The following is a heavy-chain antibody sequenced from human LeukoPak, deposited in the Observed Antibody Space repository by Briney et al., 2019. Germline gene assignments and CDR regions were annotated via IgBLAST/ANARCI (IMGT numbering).Heavy chain of an antibody. CDR1: GGSISTSSYY. CDR3: ARVSGYCSGGACYSRRHFDH. V-gene: IGHV4-39*07. D-gene: IGHD2-15*01. J-gene: IGHJ4*02. CDR2: IFYSGST. Sequence: PSETLSLTCTVSGGSISTSSYYWGWVRQPPGKGLEWIGNIFYSGSTYYSPSLKSRVTISLDTSRNQFSLKLSSVTAADTAVYYCARVSGYCSGGACYSRRHFDHWGQGTLVTVSS.